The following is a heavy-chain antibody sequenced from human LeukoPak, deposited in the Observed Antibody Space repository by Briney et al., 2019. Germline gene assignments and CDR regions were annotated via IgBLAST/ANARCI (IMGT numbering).Heavy chain of an antibody. V-gene: IGHV1-2*06. CDR3: AREQWNDY. J-gene: IGHJ4*02. CDR2: INPNSGDT. D-gene: IGHD6-19*01. CDR1: GYTFIGYY. Sequence: GASLKVSCKASGYTFIGYYMNWVLQAPGQGLEWMGRINPNSGDTSYAQKVQGRVTMSRDTSISTAYMELTRLRYDDTAVYYCAREQWNDYWGQGTLVTVSS.